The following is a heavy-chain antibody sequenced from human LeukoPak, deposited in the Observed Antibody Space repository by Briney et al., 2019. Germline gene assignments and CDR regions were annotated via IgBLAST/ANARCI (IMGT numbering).Heavy chain of an antibody. CDR3: ARVPRGYYDSSGYYYYYYYMDV. V-gene: IGHV4-59*01. CDR2: IYYSGST. CDR1: GGSISSYY. Sequence: PSETLSLTCTVSGGSISSYYWSWIRQPPGEGLEWVWYIYYSGSTNYNPSLKSRVTISVDTSKNQFSLKLSSVTAADTAVYYCARVPRGYYDSSGYYYYYYYMDVWGKGTTVTVSS. J-gene: IGHJ6*03. D-gene: IGHD3-22*01.